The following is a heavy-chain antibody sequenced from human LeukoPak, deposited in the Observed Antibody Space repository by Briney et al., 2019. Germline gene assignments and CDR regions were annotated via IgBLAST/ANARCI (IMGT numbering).Heavy chain of an antibody. V-gene: IGHV3-48*04. CDR2: ISSSSSTI. CDR3: ARDMGYCSSTSCYMGTLDY. D-gene: IGHD2-2*02. CDR1: RFTFSSYS. Sequence: GGSLRLSCAASRFTFSSYSMNWVRQAPGKGLEWVSYISSSSSTIYYADSVKGRFTISRDNAKNPLYLQMNSLRAEDTAVYYCARDMGYCSSTSCYMGTLDYWGQGTLVTVSS. J-gene: IGHJ4*02.